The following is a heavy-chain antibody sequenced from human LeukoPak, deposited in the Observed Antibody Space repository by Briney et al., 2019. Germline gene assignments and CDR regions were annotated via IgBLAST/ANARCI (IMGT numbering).Heavy chain of an antibody. CDR1: GFTFSSYG. Sequence: PGGSLRLSCAASGFTFSSYGMNWVRQAPGKGLEWVSGIVPSGGTTYYADSVKGRFTVSRDNSKNTLYLQMNSLRADDTAVYYCARDSRRIQFDYWGQGTLVTVSS. V-gene: IGHV3-23*01. J-gene: IGHJ4*02. CDR2: IVPSGGTT. D-gene: IGHD5-18*01. CDR3: ARDSRRIQFDY.